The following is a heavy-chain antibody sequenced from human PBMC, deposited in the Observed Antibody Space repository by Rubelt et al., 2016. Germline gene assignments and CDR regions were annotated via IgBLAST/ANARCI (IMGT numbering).Heavy chain of an antibody. J-gene: IGHJ4*02. CDR1: GFTFSEYW. D-gene: IGHD1-14*01. CDR3: ARNLTH. CDR2: IRSDGSNK. Sequence: VQLVESGGGLVQSGGSLRLSCVASGFTFSEYWMHWVRQVPGKGLVWVAFIRSDGSNKYYADSVKGRFTTSRDNSKSTLYLQMNSLRAEDTALYYCARNLTHWGQGTLVTVSS. V-gene: IGHV3-30*02.